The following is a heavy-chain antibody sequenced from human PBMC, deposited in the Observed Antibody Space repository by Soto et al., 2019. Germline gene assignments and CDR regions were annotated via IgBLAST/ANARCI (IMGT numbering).Heavy chain of an antibody. V-gene: IGHV4-61*01. CDR2: VFHTGST. CDR3: ARGLRYGELSWFDT. J-gene: IGHJ5*02. Sequence: QVQLQESGPGLVKPSETLSLTCTVSGDSVNSPSYYWTLLRQPPGKGLEWIDYVFHTGSTNYNPSLKRRVTISVDTSKNQFSLRLRSVTAADTAVYYCARGLRYGELSWFDTWGQGILVTVSS. CDR1: GDSVNSPSYY. D-gene: IGHD3-16*02.